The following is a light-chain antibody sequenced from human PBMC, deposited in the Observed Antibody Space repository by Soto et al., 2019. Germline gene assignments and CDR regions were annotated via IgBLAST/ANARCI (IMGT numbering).Light chain of an antibody. J-gene: IGKJ2*01. CDR2: GAS. CDR3: QEYGTLPLYI. Sequence: EAVLTQSPGTLSLSPGERATLSCRASQTVSSSYIAWYQQKPGQAPRLLIYGASNRATGIPDRFSGSGSGADFTVTISRLEPEDVAVYYCQEYGTLPLYIFGQGTKLEIK. CDR1: QTVSSSY. V-gene: IGKV3-20*01.